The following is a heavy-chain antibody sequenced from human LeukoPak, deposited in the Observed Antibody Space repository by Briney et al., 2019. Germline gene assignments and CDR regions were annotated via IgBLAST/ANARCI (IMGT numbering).Heavy chain of an antibody. Sequence: TGGSLRLSCAASGFTLSSYSMNWVRQAPGKGLEWVSYSSTTGLSIYYADSVKGRFTISRDNAKNSLHLQVNSLRAEDTAVYYCVRRGDYGDLWGQGTLVTVSS. CDR3: VRRGDYGDL. CDR2: SSTTGLSI. V-gene: IGHV3-48*01. CDR1: GFTLSSYS. J-gene: IGHJ4*02. D-gene: IGHD4-17*01.